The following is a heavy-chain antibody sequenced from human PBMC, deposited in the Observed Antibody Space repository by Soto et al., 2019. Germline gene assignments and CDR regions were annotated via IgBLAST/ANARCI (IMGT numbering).Heavy chain of an antibody. CDR1: GYTLTELS. CDR2: FDPEDGET. CDR3: ATAFSGVGSYYGMDV. D-gene: IGHD3-10*01. Sequence: ASVKVSCKVSGYTLTELSMHWVRQAPGKGLDGMGGFDPEDGETIYAQKFQGRVTMTEDTSTDTAYMELSSLRSEDTAVYYCATAFSGVGSYYGMDVWGQGTTVTVSS. V-gene: IGHV1-24*01. J-gene: IGHJ6*02.